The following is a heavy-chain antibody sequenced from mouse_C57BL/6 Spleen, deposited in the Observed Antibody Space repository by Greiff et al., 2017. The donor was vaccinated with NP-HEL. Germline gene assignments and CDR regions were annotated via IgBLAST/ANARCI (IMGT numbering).Heavy chain of an antibody. CDR2: IYPGDGDT. V-gene: IGHV1-80*01. CDR1: GYAFSSYW. Sequence: QVQLQQSGAELVKPGASVKISCKASGYAFSSYWMNWVKQRPGKGLEWIGQIYPGDGDTNYNGKFKGKATLTADKSSSTAYMQLSSLTSEDSAVYFCAREGLGYYAMDYWGQGTSVTVSS. CDR3: AREGLGYYAMDY. D-gene: IGHD4-1*01. J-gene: IGHJ4*01.